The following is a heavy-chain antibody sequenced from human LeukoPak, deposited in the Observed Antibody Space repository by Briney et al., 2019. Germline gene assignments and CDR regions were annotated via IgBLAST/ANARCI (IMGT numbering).Heavy chain of an antibody. CDR2: IYTSGST. Sequence: SETLSLTCTVSGGSISSYYWSWIRQPAGKGLEWIGRIYTSGSTNYNPSLKSRVTMSVDTSKNQFSLKLSSVTAADTAVYYCARGGYHSGSYPEAFDIWGQGTMVTVSS. V-gene: IGHV4-4*07. CDR3: ARGGYHSGSYPEAFDI. J-gene: IGHJ3*02. CDR1: GGSISSYY. D-gene: IGHD1-26*01.